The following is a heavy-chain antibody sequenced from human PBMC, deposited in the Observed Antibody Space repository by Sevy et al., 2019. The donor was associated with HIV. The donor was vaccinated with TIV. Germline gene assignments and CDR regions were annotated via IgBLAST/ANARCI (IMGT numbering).Heavy chain of an antibody. Sequence: GESLMISCKDSGHSYTSYWISWVRQMPGKGLEWMGRIDPSDSYTNYSPSFQGHVTISADKSISTAYLQWNSLKASDSAMYYCARRGYFDTSGYPDYWGQGTLVTVSS. D-gene: IGHD3-22*01. CDR3: ARRGYFDTSGYPDY. J-gene: IGHJ4*02. CDR1: GHSYTSYW. CDR2: IDPSDSYT. V-gene: IGHV5-10-1*01.